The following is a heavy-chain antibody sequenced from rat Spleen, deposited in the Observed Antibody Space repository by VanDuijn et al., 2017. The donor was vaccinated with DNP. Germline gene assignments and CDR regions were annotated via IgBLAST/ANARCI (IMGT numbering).Heavy chain of an antibody. Sequence: EVQVLESGGGLVQPGSSLKLSCATSGFRFSTAWMYWYRQFPEKRLEWLARIKAKSNNYATDYTESVKGRFTISRDDSKSSIYLQMNNLKEEDTAIYYCAWDRDMDAWGQGTSVTVSS. CDR3: AWDRDMDA. V-gene: IGHV6-6*01. CDR1: GFRFSTAW. CDR2: IKAKSNNYAT. J-gene: IGHJ4*01.